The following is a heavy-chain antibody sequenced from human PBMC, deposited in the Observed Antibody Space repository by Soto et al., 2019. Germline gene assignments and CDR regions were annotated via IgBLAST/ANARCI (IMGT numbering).Heavy chain of an antibody. CDR2: IIPSATT. CDR3: AKERIRIQGGFDS. Sequence: PGGSLRLSCAASGFSFSDYTMNWVRQAPGKGLEWVALIIPSATTYYADRVKGRFTISRDNSKNTVYLEMNSLKSDDTAVYYCAKERIRIQGGFDSWGPGTLVTVAS. D-gene: IGHD2-15*01. CDR1: GFSFSDYT. J-gene: IGHJ4*02. V-gene: IGHV3-23*01.